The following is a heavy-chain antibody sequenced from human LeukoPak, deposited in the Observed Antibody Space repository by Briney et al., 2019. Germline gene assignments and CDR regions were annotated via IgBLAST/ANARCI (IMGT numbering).Heavy chain of an antibody. Sequence: GGSLRLSCAASGFTFSSYGMHWVRQAPGKGLEWVAVIWYDESDEHYADSVKGRFTISRDNSKNTLYLQMNSLRAEDTAVYYCARDGLLRSRYYFDYWGQGTLVTVSS. CDR1: GFTFSSYG. V-gene: IGHV3-33*01. J-gene: IGHJ4*02. CDR2: IWYDESDE. D-gene: IGHD3-3*01. CDR3: ARDGLLRSRYYFDY.